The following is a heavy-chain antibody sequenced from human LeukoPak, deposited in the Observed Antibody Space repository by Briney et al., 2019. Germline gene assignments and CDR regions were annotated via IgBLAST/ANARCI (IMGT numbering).Heavy chain of an antibody. CDR2: IKSKTDGGTT. V-gene: IGHV3-15*01. CDR1: GFTFGNAW. J-gene: IGHJ4*02. D-gene: IGHD6-13*01. Sequence: GGSLRLSCAASGFTFGNAWMSWVRQAPGKGLEWVGRIKSKTDGGTTDYAAPVKGRFTISRDDSKNTLYLQMNSLKTEDTAVYYCTTGWSSSWYVNWDYWGQGTLVTVSS. CDR3: TTGWSSSWYVNWDY.